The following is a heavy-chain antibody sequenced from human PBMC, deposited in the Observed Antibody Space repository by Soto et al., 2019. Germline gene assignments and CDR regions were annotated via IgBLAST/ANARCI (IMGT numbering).Heavy chain of an antibody. CDR2: ISFDGTKK. CDR1: GFIFRTYA. V-gene: IGHV3-30*18. CDR3: AKAFWSGLLRTKDDKQYHAADV. J-gene: IGHJ6*02. Sequence: VQVVESGGGVVQPGRSLRLSCAASGFIFRTYAMHWVRQAPGKGLEWVAIISFDGTKKYYADSVKGRFTISRDNPTNTLYLQMNSLRGDDTAVYHCAKAFWSGLLRTKDDKQYHAADVCGRGTTVVVSS. D-gene: IGHD3-3*01.